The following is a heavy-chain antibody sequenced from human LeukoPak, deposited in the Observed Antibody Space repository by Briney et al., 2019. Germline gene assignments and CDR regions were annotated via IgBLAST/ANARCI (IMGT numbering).Heavy chain of an antibody. V-gene: IGHV4-61*08. D-gene: IGHD5-18*01. CDR3: ARGGYSYGYYYYYYGMDV. CDR2: IYYSGST. J-gene: IGHJ6*02. CDR1: GGSISSGGYY. Sequence: PSETLSLTCTISGGSISSGGYYWSWIRQHPGKGLEWIGYIYYSGSTNYNPSLKSRVTISVDTSKNQFSLKLSSVTAADTAVYYCARGGYSYGYYYYYYGMDVWGQGTTVTVSS.